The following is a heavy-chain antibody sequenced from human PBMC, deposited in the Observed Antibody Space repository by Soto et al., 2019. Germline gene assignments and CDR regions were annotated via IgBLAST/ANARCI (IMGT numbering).Heavy chain of an antibody. V-gene: IGHV4-59*08. D-gene: IGHD5-18*01. Sequence: SNTLSLTSTVSGASSATHYWTWVGQPPGMGLEWLGWIYHSESPKYNPSLKSRVTISLDTSVNQSSLKLTSVTAADTAVYYCARLRYSYGRYYAMDVWGPGTTVTVS. CDR1: GASSATHY. CDR2: IYHSESP. J-gene: IGHJ6*02. CDR3: ARLRYSYGRYYAMDV.